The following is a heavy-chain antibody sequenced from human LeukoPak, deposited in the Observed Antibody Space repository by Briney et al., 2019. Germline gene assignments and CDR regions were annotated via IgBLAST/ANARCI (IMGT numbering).Heavy chain of an antibody. Sequence: SETLSLTCTVSGGSISSSSYYWGWIRQPPGKGLEWIGSIYYSGSTYYNPSLKSRVTISVDTSKNQFSLKLSSVTAADTAVYYCARGVPGYYYYMDVWGKGTTVTVSS. CDR3: ARGVPGYYYYMDV. D-gene: IGHD1-1*01. CDR2: IYYSGST. CDR1: GGSISSSSYY. V-gene: IGHV4-39*07. J-gene: IGHJ6*03.